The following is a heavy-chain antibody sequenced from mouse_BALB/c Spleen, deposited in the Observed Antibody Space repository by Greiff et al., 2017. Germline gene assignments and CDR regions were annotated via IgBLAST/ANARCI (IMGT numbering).Heavy chain of an antibody. J-gene: IGHJ3*01. CDR1: GFTFTDYY. Sequence: EVKLMESGGGLVQPGGSLRLSCATSGFTFTDYYMSWVRQPPGKALEWLGFIRNKANGYTTEYSASVKGRFTISRDNSQSILYLQMNTLRAEDSATYYCARDFYYDYDGWFAYWGQGTLVTVSA. D-gene: IGHD2-4*01. CDR2: IRNKANGYTT. CDR3: ARDFYYDYDGWFAY. V-gene: IGHV7-3*02.